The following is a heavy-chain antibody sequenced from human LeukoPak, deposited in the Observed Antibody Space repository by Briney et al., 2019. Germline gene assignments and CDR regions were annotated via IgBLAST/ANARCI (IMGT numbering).Heavy chain of an antibody. D-gene: IGHD2-21*02. CDR3: ARDRDWAFDY. V-gene: IGHV3-48*02. J-gene: IGHJ4*02. CDR1: GFTFSTYS. Sequence: GGSLRLSCATSGFTFSTYSMNWFRQAPGKGLEWVSYISGSSSTIYYVDSVKGRFTVSRDNAKNSLYLQMNSLRDEDTAVYYCARDRDWAFDYWGQGTLVTVSS. CDR2: ISGSSSTI.